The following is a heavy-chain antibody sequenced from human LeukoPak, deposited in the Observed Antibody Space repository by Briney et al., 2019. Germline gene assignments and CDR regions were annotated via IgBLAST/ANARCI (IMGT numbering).Heavy chain of an antibody. J-gene: IGHJ4*02. V-gene: IGHV3-7*01. D-gene: IGHD6-6*01. CDR2: IKQEGSAK. CDR1: GFTFSSYS. Sequence: GGSLRLSCAAAGFTFSSYSMSWVRQAPGKGLGWVANIKQEGSAKYYVDSVKGRFTISRDNANNSLYLQMNSLRAEDTAVYYCARPTYSSSSYPYWGQGTLVTVSS. CDR3: ARPTYSSSSYPY.